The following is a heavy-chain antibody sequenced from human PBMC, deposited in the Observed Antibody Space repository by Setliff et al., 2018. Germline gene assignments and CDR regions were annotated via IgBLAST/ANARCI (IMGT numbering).Heavy chain of an antibody. CDR2: IDTSGRT. V-gene: IGHV4-61*02. D-gene: IGHD3-3*01. CDR3: ARERTIFGILVISGWFDP. Sequence: PSETLSLTCTVSGDSIGRGGFHWSWVRQPAGKGLEWIGRIDTSGRTQYNLALKSRVTISIDISKNQYSLNLTSVTAADTAMYYCARERTIFGILVISGWFDPWGQGTVVTVSS. J-gene: IGHJ5*02. CDR1: GDSIGRGGFH.